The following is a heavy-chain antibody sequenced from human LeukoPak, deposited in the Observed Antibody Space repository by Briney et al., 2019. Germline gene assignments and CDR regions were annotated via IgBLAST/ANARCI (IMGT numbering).Heavy chain of an antibody. V-gene: IGHV3-11*04. CDR3: ARDLYCSSTSCYALDY. CDR2: ISSSGSMI. D-gene: IGHD2-2*01. J-gene: IGHJ4*02. Sequence: PGGSLRLSCAASGFTFSDYYMSWIRQAPGKGLEWVSYISSSGSMISDADSVKGRFTISRDNAKKSLYLQMNSLRAEDTAVYYCARDLYCSSTSCYALDYWGQGTLVTVSS. CDR1: GFTFSDYY.